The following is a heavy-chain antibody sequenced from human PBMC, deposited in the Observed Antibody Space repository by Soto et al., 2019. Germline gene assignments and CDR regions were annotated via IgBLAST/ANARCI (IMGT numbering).Heavy chain of an antibody. CDR3: GPYTLDY. J-gene: IGHJ4*02. V-gene: IGHV3-33*01. CDR2: IWYDGSNK. Sequence: QVHLVESGGGVVQPGRSLRLSCAASGFMFSSHGMHWIRQAPGKGLEWVAVIWYDGSNKYYADSVKGRFTISRDNSKNTLYLQMNSLRVEDTAVYYCGPYTLDYWGQVTLVTVSS. CDR1: GFMFSSHG.